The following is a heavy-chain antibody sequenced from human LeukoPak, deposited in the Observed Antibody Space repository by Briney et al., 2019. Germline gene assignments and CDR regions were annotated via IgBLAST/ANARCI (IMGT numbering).Heavy chain of an antibody. Sequence: PSETLSLTCTVSGGSISSSSYYWGWIRQPPGKGLEWIGSIYYSGSTYYNPSLKSRVTISVDTSKNQFSLKLSSVTAADTAVYYCARSPPSTSCYNSCVPFDPWGQGTLVTVSS. CDR1: GGSISSSSYY. J-gene: IGHJ5*02. V-gene: IGHV4-39*01. CDR3: ARSPPSTSCYNSCVPFDP. D-gene: IGHD2-2*02. CDR2: IYYSGST.